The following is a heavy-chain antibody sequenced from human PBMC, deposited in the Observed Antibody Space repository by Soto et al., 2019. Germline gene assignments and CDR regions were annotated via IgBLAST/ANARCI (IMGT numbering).Heavy chain of an antibody. CDR1: GFTFSSYA. J-gene: IGHJ3*02. V-gene: IGHV3-30-3*01. CDR3: ARDQVDTIPHGAFDI. Sequence: QVQLVESGGGVVQPGRSPRLSCAASGFTFSSYAMHWVRQVPGKGLEWVAVISYDGSNKYYADSVKGRFTISRDNSKNTLYLQMNSLRAEDTAVYYCARDQVDTIPHGAFDIWGQGTMVTVSS. D-gene: IGHD5-12*01. CDR2: ISYDGSNK.